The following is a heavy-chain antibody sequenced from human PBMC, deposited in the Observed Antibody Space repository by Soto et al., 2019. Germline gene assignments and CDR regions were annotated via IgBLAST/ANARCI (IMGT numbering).Heavy chain of an antibody. CDR2: IIPLFGTA. CDR1: GGTFSSYA. Sequence: QVQLVQSGAEVKKPGSSVKVSCKASGGTFSSYAISWVRHAPGQGLEWMGGIIPLFGTANYAQKFQARVTITGDKSTCTAYMELSGLRSEDTAVYYCARVPYCSGGSCYELDYCGQGTLGTVAS. CDR3: ARVPYCSGGSCYELDY. J-gene: IGHJ4*02. D-gene: IGHD2-15*01. V-gene: IGHV1-69*06.